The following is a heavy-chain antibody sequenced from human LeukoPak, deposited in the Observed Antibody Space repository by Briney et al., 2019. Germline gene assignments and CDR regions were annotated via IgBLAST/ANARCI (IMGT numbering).Heavy chain of an antibody. D-gene: IGHD3-10*01. Sequence: GGSLRLSCAASGFTFSDYYMSWIRQAPGKGLEWVSCISSSGSTIYYADSVKGRSTISRDNVKNLLYLQMNSLRVEDTAVYYCTKEGRGYYGSGSYYTWFDRWGQGTLVTVSS. CDR3: TKEGRGYYGSGSYYTWFDR. CDR1: GFTFSDYY. V-gene: IGHV3-11*01. J-gene: IGHJ5*02. CDR2: ISSSGSTI.